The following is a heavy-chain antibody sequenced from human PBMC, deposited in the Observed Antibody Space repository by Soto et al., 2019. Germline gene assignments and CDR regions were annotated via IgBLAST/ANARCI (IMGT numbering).Heavy chain of an antibody. CDR2: VYYSGSA. D-gene: IGHD3-10*01. Sequence: LSLTFNVSGGSIRSYYWNWIRQPPGKTLEWIGDVYYSGSANYNPSLKSRVTISVDMSRNQFSLKLNSVTAADTAVYYCARGSMVRGPTPFDYWGQGTLVTVSS. V-gene: IGHV4-59*01. J-gene: IGHJ4*02. CDR1: GGSIRSYY. CDR3: ARGSMVRGPTPFDY.